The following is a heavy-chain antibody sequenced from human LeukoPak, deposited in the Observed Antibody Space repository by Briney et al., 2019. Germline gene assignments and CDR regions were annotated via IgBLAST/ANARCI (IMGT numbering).Heavy chain of an antibody. Sequence: SETLSLTCAVSGYSISSGYYWGWIRQPPGKGLEWIGSIYHSGSTYYNPSLKSRVTISVDTSKNQFSLKLSSVTAADTAVYYCAARIAAAGTPEAPYFDYWGQGTLVTVSS. J-gene: IGHJ4*02. CDR1: GYSISSGYY. CDR2: IYHSGST. V-gene: IGHV4-38-2*01. D-gene: IGHD6-13*01. CDR3: AARIAAAGTPEAPYFDY.